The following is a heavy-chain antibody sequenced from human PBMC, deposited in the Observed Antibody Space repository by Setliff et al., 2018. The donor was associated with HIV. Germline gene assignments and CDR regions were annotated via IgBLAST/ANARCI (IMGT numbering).Heavy chain of an antibody. CDR1: GFTFSSYG. J-gene: IGHJ6*03. D-gene: IGHD3-3*02. Sequence: GGSLRLSCAASGFTFSSYGMHWVRQAPGKGLEWVAYISYDGSSKYYADSVKGRFTISRDKSKSTLYLQMNSLRVEDTAVYYCARDGTTFLAAMDVWGKGTTVTVSS. V-gene: IGHV3-30*06. CDR2: ISYDGSSK. CDR3: ARDGTTFLAAMDV.